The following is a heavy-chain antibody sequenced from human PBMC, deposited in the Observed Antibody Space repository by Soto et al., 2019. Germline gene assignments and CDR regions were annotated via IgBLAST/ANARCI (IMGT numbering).Heavy chain of an antibody. CDR2: IYYSGST. CDR3: ARSDSYYYDSSGYYYVPDAFDI. D-gene: IGHD3-22*01. J-gene: IGHJ3*02. Sequence: SETLSLTCTVSGGSVSSGSYYWSWIRQPPGKGLEWIGYIYYSGSTNYNPSLKSRVTISVDTSKNQFSLKLSSVTAADTAVYYCARSDSYYYDSSGYYYVPDAFDIWGQGTMVTVS. CDR1: GGSVSSGSYY. V-gene: IGHV4-61*01.